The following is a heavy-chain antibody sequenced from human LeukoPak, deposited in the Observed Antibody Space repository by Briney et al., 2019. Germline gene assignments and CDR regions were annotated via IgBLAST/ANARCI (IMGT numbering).Heavy chain of an antibody. CDR3: AAFSSGCDTSSCFLPY. CDR1: GGSMNGHH. Sequence: PSETLSLTCTVSGGSMNGHHWTWIRQPPGKGLELIGHIYYTGGTTYGPSLKGRVTISIDTSLNQFSLELTSVTTTDTAVYFCAAFSSGCDTSSCFLPYWGLGILVTVSS. V-gene: IGHV4-59*11. D-gene: IGHD2-2*01. J-gene: IGHJ4*02. CDR2: IYYTGGT.